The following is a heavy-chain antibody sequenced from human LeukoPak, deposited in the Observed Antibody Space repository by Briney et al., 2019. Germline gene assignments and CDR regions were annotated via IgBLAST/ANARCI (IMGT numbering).Heavy chain of an antibody. D-gene: IGHD6-19*01. CDR2: ISSSGSTI. Sequence: GSLRLSCAASGFTCSSYEMNWVRQAPGKGLEWVSYISSSGSTIYYADSVKGRFTISRDNAKNSLYLQMNSLRAEDTAVYYCARDNVAGTLAFDYWGQGTLVTVSS. CDR1: GFTCSSYE. V-gene: IGHV3-48*03. J-gene: IGHJ4*02. CDR3: ARDNVAGTLAFDY.